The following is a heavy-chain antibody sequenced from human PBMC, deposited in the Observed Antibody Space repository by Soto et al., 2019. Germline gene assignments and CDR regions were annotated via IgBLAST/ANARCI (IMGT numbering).Heavy chain of an antibody. CDR2: ISPHNFNT. CDR3: ARDEGGYDILTGYYKAHHFDY. Sequence: ASVKVSCKASGYTFTHFYITWVRQAPGQGLEWMGAISPHNFNTNYAQKFRGRVTLTTEKSTNTAYMDLRSLNSDDTAVYYCARDEGGYDILTGYYKAHHFDYWGQGVTVTVSS. J-gene: IGHJ4*02. V-gene: IGHV1-18*01. CDR1: GYTFTHFY. D-gene: IGHD3-9*01.